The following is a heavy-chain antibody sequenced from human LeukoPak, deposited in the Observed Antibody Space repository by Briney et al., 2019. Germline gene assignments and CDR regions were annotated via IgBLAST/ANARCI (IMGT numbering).Heavy chain of an antibody. V-gene: IGHV4-4*02. CDR2: VHLGGRT. Sequence: SGTLSLTCGVSGGSVTSTNWWTWVRQPPGKGLEWIGEVHLGGRTNYNPSLKSRLTMSVDLSENHISLELTSVTAADTAVYYCAREGGFYRPLDYSGQGTLVTVSS. J-gene: IGHJ4*02. CDR1: GGSVTSTNW. D-gene: IGHD3-3*01. CDR3: AREGGFYRPLDY.